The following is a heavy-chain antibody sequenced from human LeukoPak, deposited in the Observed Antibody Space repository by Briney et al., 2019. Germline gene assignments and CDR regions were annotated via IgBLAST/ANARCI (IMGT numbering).Heavy chain of an antibody. CDR1: GFTVITND. V-gene: IGHV3-53*01. D-gene: IGHD1-14*01. J-gene: IGHJ4*02. CDR2: LYSDGNT. Sequence: GRSLRLSCAPSGFTVITNDMTWVRQPPGKGLEWVSFLYSDGNTKYADSVQGRFTISRDNSKNTLYLEMNSLSPDDTAVYYCARGVEPLAANTLAYWGQGTLVTVSS. CDR3: ARGVEPLAANTLAY.